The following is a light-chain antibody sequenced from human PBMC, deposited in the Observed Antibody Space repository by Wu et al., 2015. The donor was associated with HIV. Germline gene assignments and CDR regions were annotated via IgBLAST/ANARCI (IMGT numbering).Light chain of an antibody. Sequence: ESMLTQSPATLSLSPGERATLYCRASESISTYLAWYQQKPGQAPRLLIYDASNRATGIPARFSGSGSGTDFTLTISNLEPEDFAVYYCQQRSNWPPYTFGQGTKLEI. CDR3: QQRSNWPPYT. CDR1: ESISTY. CDR2: DAS. V-gene: IGKV3-11*01. J-gene: IGKJ2*01.